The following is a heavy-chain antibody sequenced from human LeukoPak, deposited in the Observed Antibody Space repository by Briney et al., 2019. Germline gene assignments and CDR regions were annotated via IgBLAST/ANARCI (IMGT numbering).Heavy chain of an antibody. J-gene: IGHJ6*02. CDR3: AIFYDSSDYYYGMDV. CDR2: IWYDGSNK. CDR1: GFTFSSYG. V-gene: IGHV3-33*01. Sequence: PGGSLRLSCAASGFTFSSYGMHWVRQAPGKGLEWVAVIWYDGSNKYYADSVKGRFTISRDNSKNTLYLQMNSLRAEDTAVYYCAIFYDSSDYYYGMDVWGQGTTVTVSS. D-gene: IGHD3-22*01.